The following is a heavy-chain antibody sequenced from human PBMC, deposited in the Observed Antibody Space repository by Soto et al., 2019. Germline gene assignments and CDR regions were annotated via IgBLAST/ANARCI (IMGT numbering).Heavy chain of an antibody. CDR3: ASLVLGSGWYFWFDP. J-gene: IGHJ5*02. CDR2: IYYSGST. Sequence: SETLSLTCTVSGGSISSGGYYWSWIRQHPGKGLEWIGYIYYSGSTYYNPSLKSRVTISVDTSKNQFCLKLSSVTAADTAVYYCASLVLGSGWYFWFDPWGQGTLVTVSS. V-gene: IGHV4-31*03. D-gene: IGHD6-19*01. CDR1: GGSISSGGYY.